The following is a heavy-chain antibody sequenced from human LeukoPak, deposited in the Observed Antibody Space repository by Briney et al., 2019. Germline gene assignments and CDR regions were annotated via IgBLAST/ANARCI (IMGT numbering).Heavy chain of an antibody. D-gene: IGHD3-3*01. Sequence: SETLSLTCTVSGASISSYYWTWIRQPAGKGPEWIGRIHTSGSTNYNPSLKCRANMSVDTSKNQFSLKLNSVTAADTAVYYCASGHYDFWSGPTFDYWGQGTLGTVSS. V-gene: IGHV4-4*07. CDR3: ASGHYDFWSGPTFDY. CDR1: GASISSYY. CDR2: IHTSGST. J-gene: IGHJ4*02.